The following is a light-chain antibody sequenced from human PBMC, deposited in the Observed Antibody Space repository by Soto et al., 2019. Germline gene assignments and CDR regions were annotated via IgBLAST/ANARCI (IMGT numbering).Light chain of an antibody. CDR1: SGHSSYA. CDR2: LNTDGSH. Sequence: QLVLTQSPSASASLGASVNLTCTLSSGHSSYAIAWHQQQPDKGPRYLMKLNTDGSHNRGDGIPDRFSGSSSGAERYLTISSLQSEDEADYYCQAWGAGIKVFGGGTKLTVL. J-gene: IGLJ2*01. V-gene: IGLV4-69*01. CDR3: QAWGAGIKV.